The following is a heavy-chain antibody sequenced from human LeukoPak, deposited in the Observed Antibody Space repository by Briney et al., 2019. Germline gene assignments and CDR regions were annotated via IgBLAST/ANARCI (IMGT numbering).Heavy chain of an antibody. CDR3: ARLEPYYDILTGYSDY. CDR2: ISAYNGNT. J-gene: IGHJ4*02. Sequence: ASVKVSCKASGYTFTSYGINWVRQAPGQGLEWMGWISAYNGNTNYAQKLQGRVTMTTDTSTSTAYMELRSLRSDDTAVYYCARLEPYYDILTGYSDYWGQGTLVTVSS. V-gene: IGHV1-18*01. D-gene: IGHD3-9*01. CDR1: GYTFTSYG.